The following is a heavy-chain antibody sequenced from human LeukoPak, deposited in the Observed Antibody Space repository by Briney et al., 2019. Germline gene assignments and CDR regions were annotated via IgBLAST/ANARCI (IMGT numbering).Heavy chain of an antibody. D-gene: IGHD2/OR15-2a*01. V-gene: IGHV3-33*08. CDR3: ARGPLSMAHDAFDI. CDR1: GFPFSSYA. J-gene: IGHJ3*02. CDR2: IWYDGSNK. Sequence: GGSLRLSCAASGFPFSSYAMNWVRQAPGKGLEWVAVIWYDGSNKYYADSVKGRFTISRDNSKNTLYLQMNSLRAEDTAVYYCARGPLSMAHDAFDIWGQGTMVTVSS.